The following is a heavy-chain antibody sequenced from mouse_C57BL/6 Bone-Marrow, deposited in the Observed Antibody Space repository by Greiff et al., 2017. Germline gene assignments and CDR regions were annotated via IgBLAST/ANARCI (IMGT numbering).Heavy chain of an antibody. D-gene: IGHD1-1*01. CDR1: GFTFSDYY. CDR2: ISNGGGST. Sequence: EVQVVESGGGLVQPGGSLKLSCAASGFTFSDYYMYWVRQTPEKRLEWVAYISNGGGSTYYPDTVKGRFTISRDNAKNTLYLQMSRLKSEDTAMYYCARHDYYGSSYKGMDYWGQGTSVTVSS. J-gene: IGHJ4*01. V-gene: IGHV5-12*01. CDR3: ARHDYYGSSYKGMDY.